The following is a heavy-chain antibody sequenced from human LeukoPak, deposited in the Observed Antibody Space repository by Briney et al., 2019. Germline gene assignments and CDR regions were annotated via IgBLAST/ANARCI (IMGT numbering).Heavy chain of an antibody. J-gene: IGHJ5*01. V-gene: IGHV4-59*12. CDR3: ARDQEHCSGTSCYPYWYDS. CDR1: GGSISSYY. Sequence: SETLSLTCTVSGGSISSYYWSWIRQPPGKGLEWIGYIYYSGSTNYNPSLTSRVTISVDTSKNQFSLKLSSVTAADTAVYFCARDQEHCSGTSCYPYWYDSWGQGTLVTVSS. CDR2: IYYSGST. D-gene: IGHD2-2*01.